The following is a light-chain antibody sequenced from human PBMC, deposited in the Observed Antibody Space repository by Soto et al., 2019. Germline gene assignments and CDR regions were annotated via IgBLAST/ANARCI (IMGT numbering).Light chain of an antibody. CDR2: GNS. J-gene: IGLJ2*01. V-gene: IGLV1-40*01. CDR1: SSNIGAGYD. CDR3: QSYDSSLSGVV. Sequence: QSVLTQPPSVSGAPGQRVTISCTGSSSNIGAGYDVHWYQQLPGTAPKLLIYGNSNRPSGVPDHFSGSKSGTSTSLAITGLQAEDEADYYCQSYDSSLSGVVFGGGTKLTVL.